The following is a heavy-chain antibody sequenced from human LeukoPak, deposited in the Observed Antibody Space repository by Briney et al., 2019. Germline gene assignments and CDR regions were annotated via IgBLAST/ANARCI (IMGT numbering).Heavy chain of an antibody. CDR3: ATGSGGYSYGPFDY. J-gene: IGHJ4*02. V-gene: IGHV1-69*05. CDR1: GGTFSSYA. CDR2: IIPIFGTA. Sequence: SVKVSCKASGGTFSSYAISWVRQAPGQGLEWMGRIIPIFGTANYAQKFQGRVTITTDESTSAAYMELSSLRSEDTAVYYCATGSGGYSYGPFDYWGQGTLVTVSS. D-gene: IGHD5-18*01.